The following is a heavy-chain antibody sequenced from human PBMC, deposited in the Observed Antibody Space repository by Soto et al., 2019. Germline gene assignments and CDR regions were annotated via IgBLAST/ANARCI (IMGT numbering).Heavy chain of an antibody. CDR1: GFTFSNAW. Sequence: GGTLRLTCAVSGFTFSNAWMSWVRQAPGKGLEWVGRIKSKTDGGTTYYAAPMKGSFTISRNDTKNTLYLQMNRLKTEDTAVYYCTTDEIAGSTGRDYYYYGMDVWGQGTTVTVSS. CDR2: IKSKTDGGTT. J-gene: IGHJ6*02. V-gene: IGHV3-15*01. CDR3: TTDEIAGSTGRDYYYYGMDV. D-gene: IGHD1-20*01.